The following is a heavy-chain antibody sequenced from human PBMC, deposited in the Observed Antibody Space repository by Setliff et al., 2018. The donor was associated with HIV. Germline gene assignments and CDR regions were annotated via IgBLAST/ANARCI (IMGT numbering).Heavy chain of an antibody. CDR3: ARGLYYYDSSGYYEDAFDI. CDR2: IIPIFGTA. CDR1: GGTFSSYA. D-gene: IGHD3-22*01. Sequence: SVKVSCKASGGTFSSYAISWVRQAPGQGLEWMGGIIPIFGTANYAQKFQGRVTITADESTSTAYMELSSLRSEDTAVYYCARGLYYYDSSGYYEDAFDIWGQGTMVTVSS. V-gene: IGHV1-69*13. J-gene: IGHJ3*02.